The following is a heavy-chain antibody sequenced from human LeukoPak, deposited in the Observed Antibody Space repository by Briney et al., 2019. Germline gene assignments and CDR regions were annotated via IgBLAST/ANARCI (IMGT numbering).Heavy chain of an antibody. CDR3: ARIKLRYFDWLTHKGVSRPPDY. Sequence: PGGSLRLSCAASGFTFSTYTMNWVRQAPGKGLEWVPSISSSSSYIYYADSVKGRFTISRDNAKNSLYLQMNSLRAEDTAVYYCARIKLRYFDWLTHKGVSRPPDYWGQGTLVTVSS. D-gene: IGHD3-9*01. CDR1: GFTFSTYT. CDR2: ISSSSSYI. V-gene: IGHV3-21*01. J-gene: IGHJ4*02.